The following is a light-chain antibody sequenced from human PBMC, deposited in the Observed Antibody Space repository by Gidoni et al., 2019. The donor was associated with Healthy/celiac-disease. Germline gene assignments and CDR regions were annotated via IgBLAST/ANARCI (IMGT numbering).Light chain of an antibody. CDR3: QQYGSSPPVT. CDR1: QSVSSSY. J-gene: IGKJ4*01. V-gene: IGKV3-20*01. Sequence: ELVLTQSPGTLSLSAGERATLSCRASQSVSSSYLAWYQQKPGQAARLLIYGAASRATGIPDRCSGSGSGTDFTLTSSRRVPEDFAVYYCQQYGSSPPVTFGGGTKVEIK. CDR2: GAA.